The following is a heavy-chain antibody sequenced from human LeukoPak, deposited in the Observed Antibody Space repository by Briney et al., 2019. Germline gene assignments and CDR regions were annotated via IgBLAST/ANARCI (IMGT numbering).Heavy chain of an antibody. Sequence: GGSLRLSCAASGFTFSRYWMSWVRQAPGKGLEWVANIKEDGSEKYYVDSVKGRLTISRDNAKNTLYLQMNGLRAEDTAVYYCARGASGSSWFGGFDFWGQGTLVTVSS. CDR3: ARGASGSSWFGGFDF. CDR1: GFTFSRYW. CDR2: IKEDGSEK. J-gene: IGHJ4*02. V-gene: IGHV3-7*02. D-gene: IGHD6-13*01.